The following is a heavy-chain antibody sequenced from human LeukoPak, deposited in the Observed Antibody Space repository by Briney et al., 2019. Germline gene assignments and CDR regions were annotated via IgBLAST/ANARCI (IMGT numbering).Heavy chain of an antibody. D-gene: IGHD1-26*01. J-gene: IGHJ3*02. V-gene: IGHV4-61*02. CDR3: ARRVGWNAFDI. Sequence: SQTLSLTCTVSGGSTTGGNYDWSWVRQPAGKGLEWIGRIYTSGSTNYNPSLKSRVAISLDTSKNQVSLKLISVTAADTAIYYCARRVGWNAFDIWGQGTVVTVSS. CDR2: IYTSGST. CDR1: GGSTTGGNYD.